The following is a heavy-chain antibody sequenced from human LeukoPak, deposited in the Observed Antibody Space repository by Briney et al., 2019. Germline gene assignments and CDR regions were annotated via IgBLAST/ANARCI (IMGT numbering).Heavy chain of an antibody. CDR1: GYTFTGYY. Sequence: APVKVSCKASGYTFTGYYMHWVRQAPGQGLEWMGWINPNSGGTNYAQKFQGRVTMTRDTSISTAYMELSRLRSDDTAVYYCARGAFYYDNAFDIWGQGTMVTVSS. CDR3: ARGAFYYDNAFDI. V-gene: IGHV1-2*02. J-gene: IGHJ3*02. CDR2: INPNSGGT. D-gene: IGHD3-22*01.